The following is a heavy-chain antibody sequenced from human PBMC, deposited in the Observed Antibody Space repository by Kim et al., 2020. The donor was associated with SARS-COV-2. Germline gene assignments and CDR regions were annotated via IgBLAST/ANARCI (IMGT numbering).Heavy chain of an antibody. V-gene: IGHV3-30*07. D-gene: IGHD3-3*01. J-gene: IGHJ4*02. CDR3: ARGGSGCYYSHPGH. Sequence: ADSVKGRFTISRDNSKNSLYLQLNSLRAEDTAVYYCARGGSGCYYSHPGHWGQGTLVTVSS.